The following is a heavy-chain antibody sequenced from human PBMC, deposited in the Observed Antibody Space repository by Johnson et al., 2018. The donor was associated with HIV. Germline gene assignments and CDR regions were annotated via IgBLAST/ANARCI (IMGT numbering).Heavy chain of an antibody. Sequence: VQLVESGGGVVRPGGSLRLSCEVSGFTFDEYGMSWVRQAPGKGLEWVSGINWNGGSTGYADSVKGRFTISRDNARNFLYLQMNSVRAEDTALYYCAKSTNRKLGIGNDAFDIWGQGTMVTVSS. J-gene: IGHJ3*02. CDR2: INWNGGST. CDR1: GFTFDEYG. V-gene: IGHV3-20*04. CDR3: AKSTNRKLGIGNDAFDI. D-gene: IGHD7-27*01.